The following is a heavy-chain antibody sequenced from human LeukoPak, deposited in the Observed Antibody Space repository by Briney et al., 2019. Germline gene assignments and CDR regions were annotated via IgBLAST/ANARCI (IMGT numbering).Heavy chain of an antibody. Sequence: GGSLRLSCAASGFTFSSYAMHWVRQAPGKGLEWVAVISYDGSNKYYADSVKGRFTISRDNSKNTWYLQMNSLRAEDTAVYYCARASSDGVVPAATSFDCWGQGTLVTVSS. D-gene: IGHD2-2*01. J-gene: IGHJ4*02. CDR3: ARASSDGVVPAATSFDC. CDR1: GFTFSSYA. CDR2: ISYDGSNK. V-gene: IGHV3-30*14.